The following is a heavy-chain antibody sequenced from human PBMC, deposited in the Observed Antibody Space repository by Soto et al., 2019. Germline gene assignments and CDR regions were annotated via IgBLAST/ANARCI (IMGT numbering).Heavy chain of an antibody. CDR1: GFTFSSYS. J-gene: IGHJ4*02. V-gene: IGHV3-21*01. CDR3: ARVLGGGYSYGYGFDY. CDR2: ISSSSSYI. D-gene: IGHD5-18*01. Sequence: GGSLRLSCAASGFTFSSYSMNWVRQAPGKGLEWVSSISSSSSYIYYADSVKGRFTISRDNAKNSLYLQMDSLRAEDTAVYYCARVLGGGYSYGYGFDYWGQGTPVTVSS.